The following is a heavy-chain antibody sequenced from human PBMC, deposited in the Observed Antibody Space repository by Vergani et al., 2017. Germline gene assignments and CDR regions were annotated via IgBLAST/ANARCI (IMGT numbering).Heavy chain of an antibody. CDR2: IAGSSSPI. Sequence: EVQLVESGGGLVQPGGSLRLSCAASGFIFSSYGINWVRQAPGRGLEWISYIAGSSSPIYYADSVKGRFTISRDNAMNSLYLQMNSLRAEDTAVYYCARRMSAAVHSLDYWGQGTLVTVSS. J-gene: IGHJ4*02. V-gene: IGHV3-48*01. D-gene: IGHD6-25*01. CDR1: GFIFSSYG. CDR3: ARRMSAAVHSLDY.